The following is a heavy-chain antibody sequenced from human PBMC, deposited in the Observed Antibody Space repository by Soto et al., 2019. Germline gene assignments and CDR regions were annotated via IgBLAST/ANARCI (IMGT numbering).Heavy chain of an antibody. J-gene: IGHJ4*02. CDR3: ATLPDWGSGSN. CDR2: IYYSGNT. V-gene: IGHV4-39*01. Sequence: QLQLQESGPGLVKPSETLSLTCTVSGGSIRSSSYYWGWIRQSPGRGLEWIGKIYYSGNTYYNSSLKSRVTISIDTSKNQFSLKLSSVTAADTAVYYCATLPDWGSGSNWGQGTLVTVSS. D-gene: IGHD3-10*01. CDR1: GGSIRSSSYY.